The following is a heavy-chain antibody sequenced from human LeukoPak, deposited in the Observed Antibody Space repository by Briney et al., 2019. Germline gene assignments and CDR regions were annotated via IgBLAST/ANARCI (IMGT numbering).Heavy chain of an antibody. CDR1: GFTFDDYA. V-gene: IGHV3-9*01. CDR2: ISWNSGSI. J-gene: IGHJ4*02. CDR3: ARERGLMWNYRDY. D-gene: IGHD1-7*01. Sequence: GGSLRLSCAASGFTFDDYAMHWVRQAPGKGLEWVSGISWNSGSIGYADSVKGRFTISRDNAKNSLYLQMNSLRAEDTAMYYCARERGLMWNYRDYWGQGTLVTVSS.